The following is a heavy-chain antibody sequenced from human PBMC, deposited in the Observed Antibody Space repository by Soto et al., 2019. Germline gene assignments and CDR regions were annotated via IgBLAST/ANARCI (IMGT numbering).Heavy chain of an antibody. CDR1: GYTFTSYG. CDR3: ARDLYYDFWSGYSDY. Sequence: QVQLVQSGAEVKKPGASVKVSCKASGYTFTSYGISWVRQAPGQGLEWMGWISAYNGNTNYAQKLQGRVTMTTDTSTSTAYKELRSLRSDDTAVYYCARDLYYDFWSGYSDYWGQGTLVTVSS. D-gene: IGHD3-3*01. CDR2: ISAYNGNT. J-gene: IGHJ4*02. V-gene: IGHV1-18*01.